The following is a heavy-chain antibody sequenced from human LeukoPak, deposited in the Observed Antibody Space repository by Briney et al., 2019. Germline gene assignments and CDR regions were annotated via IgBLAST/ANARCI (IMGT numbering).Heavy chain of an antibody. D-gene: IGHD3-22*01. J-gene: IGHJ4*02. CDR3: ARTSPGVGVIWAPVDY. CDR2: MNPNSGNT. Sequence: GASVKVSCRASGYTFTSYDINWVRQATGQGLEWMGWMNPNSGNTGYAQKLQGRVTMTRSTSISTAYMELTSLRSEDTAVYYCARTSPGVGVIWAPVDYWGQGTLVTASS. CDR1: GYTFTSYD. V-gene: IGHV1-8*01.